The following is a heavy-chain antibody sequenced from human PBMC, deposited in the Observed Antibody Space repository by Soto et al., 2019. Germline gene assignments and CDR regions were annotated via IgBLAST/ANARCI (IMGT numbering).Heavy chain of an antibody. CDR2: INHSGST. D-gene: IGHD3-22*01. CDR1: GGSFSGYY. J-gene: IGHJ6*02. Sequence: QVQLQQWGAGLLKPSETLSLTCAVYGGSFSGYYWSWIRQPPGKGLEWIGEINHSGSTNYNPSLKSRVTISVDTSKNQFSLKLSSVTAADTAVYYCARENSGDSSGYYYYYYGMDVWGQGTTVTVSS. V-gene: IGHV4-34*01. CDR3: ARENSGDSSGYYYYYYGMDV.